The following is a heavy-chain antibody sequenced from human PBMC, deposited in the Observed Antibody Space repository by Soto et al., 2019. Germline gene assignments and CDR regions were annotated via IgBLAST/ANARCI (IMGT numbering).Heavy chain of an antibody. V-gene: IGHV1-46*01. J-gene: IGHJ6*02. Sequence: QAHLEQSGTEVKNPGASVKVSCKASGYAFTNYYMHWVRQTPGQGLEWVGVINPIDASTRYTQKFQDRVTLTTDTSTSTVYLELSSLKSDDTAVYYCARKGSTYRKSGLDVWGHGTTVIVSS. CDR2: INPIDAST. CDR1: GYAFTNYY. CDR3: ARKGSTYRKSGLDV. D-gene: IGHD3-16*02.